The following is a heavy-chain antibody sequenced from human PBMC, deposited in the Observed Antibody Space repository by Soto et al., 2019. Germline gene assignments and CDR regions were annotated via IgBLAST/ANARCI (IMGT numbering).Heavy chain of an antibody. Sequence: PGGSLRLSCAASGFTFSSYGMHWVRQAPGKGLEWVAVIWYDGSNKYYADSVKGRFTISRDNSKNTLYLQMNSLRAEDTAVYYCASSATGVTPNDYYYGMDVWGQGTTVTVAS. V-gene: IGHV3-33*01. CDR1: GFTFSSYG. D-gene: IGHD4-17*01. CDR2: IWYDGSNK. J-gene: IGHJ6*02. CDR3: ASSATGVTPNDYYYGMDV.